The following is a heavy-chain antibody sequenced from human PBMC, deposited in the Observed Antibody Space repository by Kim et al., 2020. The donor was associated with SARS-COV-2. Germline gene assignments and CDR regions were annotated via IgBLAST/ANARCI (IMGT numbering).Heavy chain of an antibody. V-gene: IGHV3-11*03. D-gene: IGHD6-13*01. CDR3: ATRQVQQLAPEDFQH. Sequence: SVKGRFTSSRENAKNSLYLKMTSLRAGDTAVYYCATRQVQQLAPEDFQHWGQGTLVTVSS. J-gene: IGHJ1*01.